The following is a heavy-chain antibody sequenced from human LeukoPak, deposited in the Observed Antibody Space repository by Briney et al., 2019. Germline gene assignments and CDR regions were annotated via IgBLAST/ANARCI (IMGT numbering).Heavy chain of an antibody. Sequence: ASVKVSCKVSGYTLTELSMHWVRQAPGKGLEWMGGFDPEDGETIYAQKFQGRVTMTRDTSISTVYMELSSLRSEDTAVYYCARVGIWFGELLPFDYWGQGTLVTVS. CDR1: GYTLTELS. J-gene: IGHJ4*02. V-gene: IGHV1-24*01. CDR2: FDPEDGET. CDR3: ARVGIWFGELLPFDY. D-gene: IGHD3-10*01.